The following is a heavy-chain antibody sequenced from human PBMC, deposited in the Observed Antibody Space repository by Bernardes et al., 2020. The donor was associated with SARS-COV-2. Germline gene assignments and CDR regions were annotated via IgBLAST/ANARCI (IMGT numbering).Heavy chain of an antibody. CDR3: ARSLLGGRNWFDP. V-gene: IGHV1-2*02. CDR2: INPNSGGT. D-gene: IGHD3-10*01. Sequence: AAVKVSCKASGYTFTGYYMHWVRQAPGQGLEWMGWINPNSGGTNYAQKFQGRVTMTRDTSISTAYMELSRLRSDDTAVYYCARSLLGGRNWFDPWGQGTLVTVSS. J-gene: IGHJ5*02. CDR1: GYTFTGYY.